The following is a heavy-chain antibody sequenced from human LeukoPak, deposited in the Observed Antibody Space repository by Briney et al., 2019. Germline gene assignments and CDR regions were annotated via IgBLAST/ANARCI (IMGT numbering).Heavy chain of an antibody. D-gene: IGHD1-7*01. J-gene: IGHJ3*02. V-gene: IGHV4-30-2*01. CDR1: GGSISSGGYY. CDR3: ARFVLQPTVNHYLTGTVVIGAFDI. Sequence: SETLSLTCTVSGGSISSGGYYWSWIRQPPGKGLEWIGYIYHSGSTYYNPSLKSRVTMSVDRSKNQFSLKLSSVTAADTAVYYCARFVLQPTVNHYLTGTVVIGAFDIWGQGTMVTVSS. CDR2: IYHSGST.